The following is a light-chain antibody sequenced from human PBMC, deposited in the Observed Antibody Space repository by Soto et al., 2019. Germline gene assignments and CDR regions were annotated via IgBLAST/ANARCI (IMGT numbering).Light chain of an antibody. CDR2: EVR. V-gene: IGLV2-14*01. J-gene: IGLJ1*01. Sequence: QSALTQPASVSGSPGQSITISCTGTGSDDGGYDYVSWYQLHPGKSPKLMIFEVRNRPSGVSYRFSGSKTVNTASLTISGLQAEDVADYFCSSYSISTAYLFGTGTKVTVL. CDR1: GSDDGGYDY. CDR3: SSYSISTAYL.